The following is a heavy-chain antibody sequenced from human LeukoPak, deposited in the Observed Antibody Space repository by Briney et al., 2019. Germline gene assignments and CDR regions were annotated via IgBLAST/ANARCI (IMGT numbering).Heavy chain of an antibody. CDR3: ARGAHSSIRYQMDV. CDR2: ISAYNGNT. J-gene: IGHJ6*02. V-gene: IGHV1-18*01. Sequence: ASVKASCKASGYTFTSYGISWVRQAPGQGLEWMGWISAYNGNTNYAQKLQGRVTMTTDTSTSTAYMELRSLRSDDTAVYYCARGAHSSIRYQMDVWGQGTTVTVSS. D-gene: IGHD6-13*01. CDR1: GYTFTSYG.